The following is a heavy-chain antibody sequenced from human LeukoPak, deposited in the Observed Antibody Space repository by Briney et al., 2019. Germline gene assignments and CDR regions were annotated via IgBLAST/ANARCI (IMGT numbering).Heavy chain of an antibody. V-gene: IGHV1-69*04. J-gene: IGHJ6*03. CDR1: GGTFSSYA. CDR2: IIPILGIA. D-gene: IGHD1-1*01. CDR3: ARGVRAPGDPSTYYYYYYMDV. Sequence: SVKVSCKASGGTFSSYAISWVRQAPGQGLEWMGRIIPILGIANYAQKFQGRVTITADKSTSTAYMELSSLRSEDTAVYYCARGVRAPGDPSTYYYYYYMDVWGKGTTVTVSS.